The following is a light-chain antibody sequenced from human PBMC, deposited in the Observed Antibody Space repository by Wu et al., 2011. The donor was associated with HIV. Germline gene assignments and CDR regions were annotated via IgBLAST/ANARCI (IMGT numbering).Light chain of an antibody. CDR2: DAS. CDR1: QSVSSY. Sequence: ERATLSCRASQSVSSYLAWYQXKPGQXPRLLIYDASKRATGIPARFSGSGSGTDFTLTISSLQPEDFATYYCQQLNSYPRTFGHGTKVEIK. V-gene: IGKV3-11*01. J-gene: IGKJ1*01. CDR3: QQLNSYPRT.